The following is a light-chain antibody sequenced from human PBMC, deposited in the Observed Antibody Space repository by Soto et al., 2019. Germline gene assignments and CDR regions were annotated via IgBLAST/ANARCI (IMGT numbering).Light chain of an antibody. V-gene: IGKV3-20*01. CDR1: QSVSPSS. CDR2: GAS. J-gene: IGKJ5*01. CDR3: QLYGISPH. Sequence: EILLTQSPGTLSLSPGERATLSCRASQSVSPSSLAWYQQRPGQSPRLLIYGASSRATGIPDRFSGRGSGTDFTLIISRLEPEDFAVYYCQLYGISPHFGQGTRLEIK.